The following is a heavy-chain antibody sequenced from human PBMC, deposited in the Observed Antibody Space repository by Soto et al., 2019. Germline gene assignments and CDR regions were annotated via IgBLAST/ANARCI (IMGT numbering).Heavy chain of an antibody. Sequence: GGSLRLSCAASGFTFEDHGLSWVRQAPGKGLEWVAGINWNGGSTVYAASVKGRFTISRDNAKSSLFLEVNSLRVEDTALYFCARVPLLADYFDSWGQGTLVTVSS. CDR2: INWNGGST. CDR1: GFTFEDHG. V-gene: IGHV3-20*04. CDR3: ARVPLLADYFDS. J-gene: IGHJ4*02.